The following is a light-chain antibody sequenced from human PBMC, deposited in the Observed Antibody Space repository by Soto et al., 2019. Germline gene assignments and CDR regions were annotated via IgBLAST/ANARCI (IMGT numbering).Light chain of an antibody. CDR1: SSDVGAYIF. Sequence: QSALTQPASVSGSPGQSITISCTGTSSDVGAYIFVSWYQHHPGKAPTLMIYDVSNRPSGVSHRFSGSKSGNTASLTISGLQAEDEADYYRSSYTSSSTLGHVIFGGGTKLTVL. V-gene: IGLV2-14*03. CDR3: SSYTSSSTLGHVI. CDR2: DVS. J-gene: IGLJ2*01.